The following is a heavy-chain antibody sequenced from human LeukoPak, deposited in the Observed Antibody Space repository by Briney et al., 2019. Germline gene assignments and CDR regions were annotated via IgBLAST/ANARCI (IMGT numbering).Heavy chain of an antibody. CDR2: IHPSGIF. J-gene: IGHJ4*02. V-gene: IGHV4-34*01. Sequence: SETLSLTCAVYGGSCDDYYCSWIRQPPGKGLEWIGEIHPSGIFYYNSSLMSRVTISIDTSKSQFSLRLTSVTAADTAFYYCARGSDRPKAGDHWGQGSLVTVSS. CDR1: GGSCDDYY. D-gene: IGHD6-25*01. CDR3: ARGSDRPKAGDH.